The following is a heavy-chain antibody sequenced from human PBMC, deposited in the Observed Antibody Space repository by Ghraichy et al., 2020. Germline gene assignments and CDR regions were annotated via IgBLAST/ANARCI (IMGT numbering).Heavy chain of an antibody. CDR1: VYTFSCYG. V-gene: IGHV1-3*01. Sequence: ASVKVSCKASVYTFSCYGVHWMRQAPGQRLEWMGWINAANGNTKYSQKFQGRVTIVMDTSANTANMHLGSLRFQDTALYFCACSSRGYYDPLDYWGQGTLVTVSS. J-gene: IGHJ4*02. D-gene: IGHD3-22*01. CDR3: ACSSRGYYDPLDY. CDR2: INAANGNT.